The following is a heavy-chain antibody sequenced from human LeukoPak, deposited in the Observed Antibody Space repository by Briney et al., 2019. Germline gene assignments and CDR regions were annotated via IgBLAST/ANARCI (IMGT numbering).Heavy chain of an antibody. V-gene: IGHV1-8*01. CDR2: MNPNSGST. J-gene: IGHJ6*01. D-gene: IGHD3-3*01. CDR3: ARAFEYYDFWSGYYYGMDV. Sequence: ASVKVSCKASGYTFTSYDINWVRQATGQGLEWMGWMNPNSGSTGYAQKFQGRVTMTRNTSISTAYMELSSLRSEDTAVYYCARAFEYYDFWSGYYYGMDVWGQGTTVTVSS. CDR1: GYTFTSYD.